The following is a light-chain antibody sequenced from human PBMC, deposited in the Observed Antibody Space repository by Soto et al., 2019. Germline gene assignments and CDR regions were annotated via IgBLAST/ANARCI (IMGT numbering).Light chain of an antibody. Sequence: QSALTQPPSVSGAPGQRVTISCTGSSSNIGAGYDVHWYQQLPGTAPKLLIYGNSNRPSGVPDRFSGSKSGTSASLAITGLQAEDEADYYCQSYDSSLSRRVFGGGTQLTVL. CDR3: QSYDSSLSRRV. CDR2: GNS. V-gene: IGLV1-40*01. J-gene: IGLJ3*02. CDR1: SSNIGAGYD.